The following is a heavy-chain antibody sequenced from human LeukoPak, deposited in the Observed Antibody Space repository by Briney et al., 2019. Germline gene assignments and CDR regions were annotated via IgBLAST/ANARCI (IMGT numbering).Heavy chain of an antibody. CDR1: GFTFSSYG. Sequence: GGSLRLSCAASGFTFSSYGMHWVRQAPGKGLEWVAVIWYDGSNKYYADSVKGRFTISRDNSKNTLYLQMNSLRAEDTAVYYCAKTRGGSLHDGFDIWGQGTMVTVSS. J-gene: IGHJ3*02. D-gene: IGHD3-10*01. CDR2: IWYDGSNK. V-gene: IGHV3-33*06. CDR3: AKTRGGSLHDGFDI.